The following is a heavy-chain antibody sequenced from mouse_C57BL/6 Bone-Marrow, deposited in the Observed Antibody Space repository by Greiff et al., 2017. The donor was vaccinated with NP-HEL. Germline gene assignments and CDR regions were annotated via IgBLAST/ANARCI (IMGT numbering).Heavy chain of an antibody. Sequence: EVKLQESGGGLVQPGGSLSLSCAASGFTFTDYYMSWVRQPPGKALEWLGFIRNKANGYTTKYSASVKGRFTISRDNSQSILYLQMNALRAEDSATYYCARYGSGTGYFDVWGTGTTVTVSS. V-gene: IGHV7-3*01. CDR1: GFTFTDYY. D-gene: IGHD1-3*01. CDR2: IRNKANGYTT. CDR3: ARYGSGTGYFDV. J-gene: IGHJ1*03.